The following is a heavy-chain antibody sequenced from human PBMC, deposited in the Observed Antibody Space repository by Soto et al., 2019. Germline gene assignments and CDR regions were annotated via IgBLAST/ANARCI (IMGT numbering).Heavy chain of an antibody. J-gene: IGHJ4*02. CDR3: ARDRLGATGDY. CDR2: ISAYNANT. V-gene: IGHV1-18*01. CDR1: GYTFTSYG. Sequence: ASVKVSFKASGYTFTSYGISWVRQAPGQGPEWMGWISAYNANTNYAQKLQGRVTMTTDTSTSTSYMELRSLRSDDTAVYFCARDRLGATGDYWGQGTLVTVSS. D-gene: IGHD1-26*01.